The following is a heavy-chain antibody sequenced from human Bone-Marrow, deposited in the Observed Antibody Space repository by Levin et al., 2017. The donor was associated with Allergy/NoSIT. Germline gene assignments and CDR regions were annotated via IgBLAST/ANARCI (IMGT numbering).Heavy chain of an antibody. Sequence: ASVKVSCSVSGYIFSGYYIHWVRQAPGQGLEWLGRISPHSGGTNYALSFQGRVTMTRDTSISTAYMELSRLKSDDAAVYYCALRGYGEKESFDYWGSGTLVTVSS. V-gene: IGHV1-2*06. CDR1: GYIFSGYY. D-gene: IGHD4-17*01. CDR2: ISPHSGGT. J-gene: IGHJ4*01. CDR3: ALRGYGEKESFDY.